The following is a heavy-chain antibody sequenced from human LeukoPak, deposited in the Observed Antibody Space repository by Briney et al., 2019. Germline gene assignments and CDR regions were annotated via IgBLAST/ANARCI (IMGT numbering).Heavy chain of an antibody. CDR1: GFTFSSYA. Sequence: GVSLRLSCAASGFTFSSYAMGWVRQAPGKGLEWVSAITASGGNTYYADSVKGRFTISRDNSKNTLYLQVNSLRAEDTAVYYCAKGNGYSYGRYYFDYWGQGTLVTVSS. CDR2: ITASGGNT. V-gene: IGHV3-23*01. J-gene: IGHJ4*02. CDR3: AKGNGYSYGRYYFDY. D-gene: IGHD5-18*01.